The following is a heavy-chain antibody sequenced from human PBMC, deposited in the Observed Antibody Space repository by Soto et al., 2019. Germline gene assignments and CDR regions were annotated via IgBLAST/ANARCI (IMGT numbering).Heavy chain of an antibody. CDR2: IGGRGDNT. CDR3: ASRHISKGYQPS. Sequence: PGGSLRLSCTASGFTFSFYAMSWVRQAPGKGLEWVSSIGGRGDNTFYADSVKGRFTTSRDNSKNTLYLQMNSLTVDDTALYYCASRHISKGYQPSWGRGTMVTVSS. CDR1: GFTFSFYA. J-gene: IGHJ5*02. D-gene: IGHD5-18*01. V-gene: IGHV3-23*01.